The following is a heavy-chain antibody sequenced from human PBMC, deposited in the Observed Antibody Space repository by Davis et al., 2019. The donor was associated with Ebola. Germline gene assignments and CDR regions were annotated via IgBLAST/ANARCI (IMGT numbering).Heavy chain of an antibody. Sequence: PGGSLRLSCKGSGYSFTSYWIGWVRQMPGKGLEWMGIIYPGDSDTRYSPSFQGQVTISADKSISTAYLQWSSLKASDTAMYYCARNGYYYGSGSYWGMDVWGQGTTVTVSS. CDR1: GYSFTSYW. V-gene: IGHV5-51*01. J-gene: IGHJ6*02. CDR2: IYPGDSDT. CDR3: ARNGYYYGSGSYWGMDV. D-gene: IGHD3-10*01.